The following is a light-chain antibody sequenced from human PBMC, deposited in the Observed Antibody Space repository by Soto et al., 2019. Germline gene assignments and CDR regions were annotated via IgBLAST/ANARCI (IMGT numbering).Light chain of an antibody. CDR1: QSVNSD. Sequence: ETVMTQSPATLSVSPGERATLSCRASQSVNSDLAWYQQKPGQAPRLLIYGASTRATGIPARFSGSGSGTEFTLTISSLQSEDFAVYYCHQYDNWPETFGQGTKVEIK. CDR2: GAS. V-gene: IGKV3-15*01. CDR3: HQYDNWPET. J-gene: IGKJ1*01.